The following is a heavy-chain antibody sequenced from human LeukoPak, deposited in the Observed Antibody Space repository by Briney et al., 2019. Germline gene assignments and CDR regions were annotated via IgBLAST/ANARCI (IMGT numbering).Heavy chain of an antibody. CDR1: GGSISSSSYY. J-gene: IGHJ5*02. CDR3: ARGNYYDPDWFDP. D-gene: IGHD3-22*01. V-gene: IGHV4-61*05. CDR2: IYYSGST. Sequence: PSETLSLTCTVSGGSISSSSYYWGWIRQPPGKGLEWIGYIYYSGSTNYNPSLKSRVTISVDTSKNQFSLKLSSVTAADTAVYYCARGNYYDPDWFDPWGQGTLVTVSS.